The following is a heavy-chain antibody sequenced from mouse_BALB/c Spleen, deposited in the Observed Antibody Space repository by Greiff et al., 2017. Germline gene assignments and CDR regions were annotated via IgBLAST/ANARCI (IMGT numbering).Heavy chain of an antibody. CDR1: GYSFTSYW. Sequence: EVQLVESGTVLARPGASVKMSCKASGYSFTSYWMHWVKQRPGQGLEWIGAIYPGNSDTSYNQKFKGKAKLTAVTSASTAYMELSSLTNEDSAVYYCTRVSGLDYFDYWGQGTTLTVSA. V-gene: IGHV1-5*01. CDR2: IYPGNSDT. CDR3: TRVSGLDYFDY. D-gene: IGHD3-2*02. J-gene: IGHJ2*01.